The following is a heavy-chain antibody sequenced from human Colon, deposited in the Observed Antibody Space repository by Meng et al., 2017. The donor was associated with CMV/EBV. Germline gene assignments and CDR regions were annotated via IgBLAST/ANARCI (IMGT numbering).Heavy chain of an antibody. CDR2: ISGNGGST. CDR1: GFTFSNYG. Sequence: GGSLRLSCAASGFTFSNYGMSWVRQAPGKGLEWVSVISGNGGSTYYADSVKGRFTISRDNSKNTLYLQMRSLRAEDTAVYYCVREDGVVASRGNRFDPWGQGTLVTVSS. J-gene: IGHJ5*02. CDR3: VREDGVVASRGNRFDP. V-gene: IGHV3-23*01. D-gene: IGHD3-10*01.